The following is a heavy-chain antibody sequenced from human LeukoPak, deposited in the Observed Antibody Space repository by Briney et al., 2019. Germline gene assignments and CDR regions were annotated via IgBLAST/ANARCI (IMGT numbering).Heavy chain of an antibody. CDR2: INPLSGYT. CDR1: GYTFTYYY. Sequence: EASVKVSCKASGYTFTYYYIHWVRQAPGQGLEWMGWINPLSGYTLIAQKFQGRVTMSADTSFNTAYVELSGLGSDDTALYYCAREGYISGSGARGQGTLVTVSS. D-gene: IGHD5-18*01. V-gene: IGHV1-2*02. J-gene: IGHJ4*02. CDR3: AREGYISGSGA.